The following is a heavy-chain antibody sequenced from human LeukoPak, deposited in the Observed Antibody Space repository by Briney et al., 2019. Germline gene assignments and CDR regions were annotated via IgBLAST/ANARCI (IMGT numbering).Heavy chain of an antibody. V-gene: IGHV3-30*04. CDR2: ISYGASSK. Sequence: GGSLRLSCAASGFTFSTYAFPWVRQVQGKGLEWVALISYGASSKKYADSVNGRFTISRDNSKNTLYLQMNSLRPEDTAVYYCARGDYDSSGYSDKWGQGTLVIVSS. J-gene: IGHJ4*02. CDR1: GFTFSTYA. CDR3: ARGDYDSSGYSDK. D-gene: IGHD3-22*01.